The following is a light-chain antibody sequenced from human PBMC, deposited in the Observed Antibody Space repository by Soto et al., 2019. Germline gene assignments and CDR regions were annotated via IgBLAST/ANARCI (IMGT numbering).Light chain of an antibody. CDR2: SSS. Sequence: DIQMTQSPSSLSASVGDRVTITCRAGQTVTDYLNWYQHKPGKAPKLLIYSSSTLQTGGTSRFSGSGTGTDLTLIFSSLHPEDFGTYFCHQNYRTHQTFGQWTRVEIK. CDR1: QTVTDY. CDR3: HQNYRTHQT. J-gene: IGKJ1*01. V-gene: IGKV1-39*01.